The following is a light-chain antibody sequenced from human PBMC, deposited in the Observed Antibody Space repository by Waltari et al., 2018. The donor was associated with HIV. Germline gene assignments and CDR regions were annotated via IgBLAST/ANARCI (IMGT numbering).Light chain of an antibody. CDR2: SFN. CDR3: AVWDGRLDHYV. V-gene: IGLV1-44*01. Sequence: QSVLTQPPSASGTPGQRVIISCSGSSSNVGSFTVNWYQQLPGTAPKLRIYSFNQRPSGVPDRFSGAKAGTSASLAINGLQSEDEADYYCAVWDGRLDHYVFGTGTKVTVL. J-gene: IGLJ1*01. CDR1: SSNVGSFT.